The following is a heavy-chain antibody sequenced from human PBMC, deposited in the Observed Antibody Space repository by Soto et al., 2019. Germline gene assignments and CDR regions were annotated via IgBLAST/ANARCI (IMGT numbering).Heavy chain of an antibody. Sequence: QVQLQESGPGLVKPSETLSLTCTVSGGSISSYYWSWIRQPPGKGLEWIGYIYYSGSTNYNPSLXRXAXIXXDTSKNQFPLKLSSVTAADTAVYYCARRYGASFDYWGQGTLVTVSS. CDR2: IYYSGST. V-gene: IGHV4-59*01. D-gene: IGHD4-17*01. CDR1: GGSISSYY. J-gene: IGHJ4*02. CDR3: ARRYGASFDY.